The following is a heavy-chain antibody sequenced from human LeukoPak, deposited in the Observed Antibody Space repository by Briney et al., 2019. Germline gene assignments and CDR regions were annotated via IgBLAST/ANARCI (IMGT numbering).Heavy chain of an antibody. CDR1: GYTFTGYY. D-gene: IGHD3-22*01. Sequence: GASVKVSCKASGYTFTGYYMHWVRQAPGQGLEWMGWINPNSGNTNYAQKLQGRVTMTTDTSTSTAYMELRSLRSDDTAVYYCARLRGYYSHDAFDIWGQGTMVTVSS. CDR2: INPNSGNT. CDR3: ARLRGYYSHDAFDI. J-gene: IGHJ3*02. V-gene: IGHV1-18*04.